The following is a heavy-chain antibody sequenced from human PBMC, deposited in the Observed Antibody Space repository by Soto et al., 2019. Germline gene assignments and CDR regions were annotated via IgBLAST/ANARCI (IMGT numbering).Heavy chain of an antibody. Sequence: GESLKISCKGSGYSFTSYWIGWVRQMPGKGLEWIGIIYPGDSDTRYSPSFQGQVTISADKSINTAYLQWSSLNASDTAMYYCARPYLTPNAFDIWGQGTMVTVSS. CDR1: GYSFTSYW. D-gene: IGHD7-27*01. V-gene: IGHV5-51*01. J-gene: IGHJ3*02. CDR3: ARPYLTPNAFDI. CDR2: IYPGDSDT.